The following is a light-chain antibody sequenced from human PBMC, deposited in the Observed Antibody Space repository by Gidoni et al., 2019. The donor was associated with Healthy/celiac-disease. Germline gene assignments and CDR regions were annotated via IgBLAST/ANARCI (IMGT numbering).Light chain of an antibody. J-gene: IGKJ4*01. CDR1: QSVSSSY. CDR2: GAS. V-gene: IGKV3-20*01. CDR3: QQYGSSPLS. Sequence: EIVLTQSPGTLSLSPGERATLSCRASQSVSSSYLAWYQQKPGQAPRLLIYGASSRATGIPDRFSGSGSGPDFTLTISRLEPSDFAVYYCQQYGSSPLSFGGGTQVEIK.